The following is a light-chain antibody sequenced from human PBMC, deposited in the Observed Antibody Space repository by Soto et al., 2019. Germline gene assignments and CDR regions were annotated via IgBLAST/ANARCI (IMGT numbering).Light chain of an antibody. V-gene: IGKV1-8*01. Sequence: AIRMTQSPSSLSASTGDRVTITCRASQGISSYLAWYQQKPGKAPKLLIYAASTLQSGVPSRFSGSGSGTDFTLTISCLQSEDVATYFCQKYNSPPRTFGQGTKVDIK. CDR3: QKYNSPPRT. CDR1: QGISSY. J-gene: IGKJ1*01. CDR2: AAS.